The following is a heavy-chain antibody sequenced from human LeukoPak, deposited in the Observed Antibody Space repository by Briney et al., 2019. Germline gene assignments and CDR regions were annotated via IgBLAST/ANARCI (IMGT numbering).Heavy chain of an antibody. J-gene: IGHJ4*02. Sequence: ASVKVSCKASGYTFTSYYMHWVRQAPGQGLEWMGLINPIGGSTNYAQKFQGRVTMTRDTSTTTVYMELSSLRSEDTAVYYCARIAPYGATHFDSWGQGTLVTVSS. V-gene: IGHV1-46*01. CDR2: INPIGGST. CDR3: ARIAPYGATHFDS. CDR1: GYTFTSYY. D-gene: IGHD1-26*01.